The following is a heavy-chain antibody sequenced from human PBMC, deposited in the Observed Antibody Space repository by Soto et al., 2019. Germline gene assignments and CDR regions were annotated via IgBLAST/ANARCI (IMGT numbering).Heavy chain of an antibody. CDR2: IYYIGTT. V-gene: IGHV4-31*03. J-gene: IGHJ5*02. CDR3: ARVPLGYYDSGVYHQFNWFDP. D-gene: IGHD3-22*01. CDR1: GGSISTDGYY. Sequence: QVQLRESGPRLVKPSQTLSLTCTVSGGSISTDGYYWSWIRQHPGKGLEWIGYIYYIGTTFFNPSLKGRVTMSVDTSKNQFSLRLFSVTAADTAVYYCARVPLGYYDSGVYHQFNWFDPWGQGTLVSVSS.